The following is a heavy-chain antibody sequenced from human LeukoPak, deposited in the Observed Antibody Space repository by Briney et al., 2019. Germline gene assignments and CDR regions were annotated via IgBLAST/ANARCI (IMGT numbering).Heavy chain of an antibody. CDR2: MSHSGYP. V-gene: IGHV4-34*01. J-gene: IGHJ4*02. CDR1: GGSFSGYS. D-gene: IGHD3-10*01. CDR3: ARPRLLYGSGPILV. Sequence: PSGTLSLTCAVYGGSFSGYSWTWIRQPPGKGLEWIGEMSHSGYPNYNPSLKSRVAISVDTSKNQFSLNLTSVTAADTAVYYCARPRLLYGSGPILVWGQGNLVTVSS.